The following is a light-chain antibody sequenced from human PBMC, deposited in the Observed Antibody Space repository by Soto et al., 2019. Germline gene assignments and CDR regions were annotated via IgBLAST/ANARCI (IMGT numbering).Light chain of an antibody. CDR1: SSDVGGYNY. V-gene: IGLV2-14*01. CDR3: SSYTSSTAYV. J-gene: IGLJ1*01. Sequence: QCLLSPPASVCWSPGHSITISCTGTSSDVGGYNYVSWYQLHPGKAPKLMVYEVSNRPSGVSNRFSGSKSGNTASLTISGLQAEDEADYYCSSYTSSTAYVFGTGTKVTAL. CDR2: EVS.